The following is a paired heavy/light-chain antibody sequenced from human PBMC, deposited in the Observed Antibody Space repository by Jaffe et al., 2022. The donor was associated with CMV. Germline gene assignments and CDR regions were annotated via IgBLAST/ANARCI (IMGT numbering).Light chain of an antibody. CDR2: EVS. J-gene: IGLJ3*02. V-gene: IGLV2-23*02. CDR3: SSYANNGEV. Sequence: QSALTQLASVSGSLGQSITISCTGTSSDFDNYNVVTWYQQHPGKAPKLLIYEVSKRPSGLSNRFSGSKSGNTASLTISGLQAEDEADYYCSSYANNGEVFGGGTKLTVL. CDR1: SSDFDNYNV.
Heavy chain of an antibody. CDR1: GYTFRDYG. V-gene: IGHV3-49*04. D-gene: IGHD3-10*01. CDR2: IRSEGHGGTT. CDR3: SRVWGSGTFLPDY. Sequence: EVQLVESGGGLVQPGRSLRLSCTVSGYTFRDYGLNWVRQAPGKGLEWVGFIRSEGHGGTTEYAASVKGRFTISRDDSNNIAYLHMNNLKTEDTAIYYCSRVWGSGTFLPDYWGQGTLVTVSS. J-gene: IGHJ4*02.